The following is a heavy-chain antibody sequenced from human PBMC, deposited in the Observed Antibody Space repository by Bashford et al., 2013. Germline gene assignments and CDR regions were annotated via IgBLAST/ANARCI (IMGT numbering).Heavy chain of an antibody. CDR3: AKFNGDLEYYFDY. D-gene: IGHD3-3*01. CDR2: ISSSSSYI. Sequence: GGSLRLSCAASGFTFSDYYMSWIRQAPGKGLEWVSSISSSSSYIYYADSVKGRFTISRDNAKNSLYLQMNSLRAEDTAVYYCAKFNGDLEYYFDYWGQGTLVTVSS. J-gene: IGHJ4*02. V-gene: IGHV3-11*06. CDR1: GFTFSDYY.